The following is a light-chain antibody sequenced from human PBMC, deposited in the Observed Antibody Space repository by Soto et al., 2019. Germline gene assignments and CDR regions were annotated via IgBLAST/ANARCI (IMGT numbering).Light chain of an antibody. J-gene: IGKJ5*01. Sequence: DISLAQSPSFLSAPVGGRVTITCRASEDILSHLAWYQKKAGKDPNLLIYAAAYLQSGVPSRFRGSESGAVFNLTLSRLQTEDCATYYCQQLHSYPITFGPGTRLEIK. CDR1: EDILSH. V-gene: IGKV1-9*01. CDR3: QQLHSYPIT. CDR2: AAA.